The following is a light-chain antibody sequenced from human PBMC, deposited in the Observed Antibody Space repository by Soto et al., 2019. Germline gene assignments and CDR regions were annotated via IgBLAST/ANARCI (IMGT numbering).Light chain of an antibody. Sequence: EVVLTQSPATLSVSPGDRATLSCRASQSVSCNLAWYQQKPGQAPRLLIYGASTRATGVPARLSGSGSATEFTLSISSVQSEDVAVYYCQQYGDWPPETFGQGTKLEI. CDR2: GAS. CDR1: QSVSCN. V-gene: IGKV3-15*01. CDR3: QQYGDWPPET. J-gene: IGKJ2*01.